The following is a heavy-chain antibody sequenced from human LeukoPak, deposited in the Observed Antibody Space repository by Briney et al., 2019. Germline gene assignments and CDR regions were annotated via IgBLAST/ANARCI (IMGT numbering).Heavy chain of an antibody. D-gene: IGHD6-6*01. CDR1: GGSFRGYY. J-gene: IGHJ6*02. CDR3: ARGWVKRVAARPFYYYGMDV. Sequence: PSETLSLTCAVYGGSFRGYYWSWIRQPPGKGLEWIGEINHSGSTNYNPSLKSRVTISVDTSKNQFSLKLSSVTAADTAVYYCARGWVKRVAARPFYYYGMDVWGQGTTVTVSS. V-gene: IGHV4-34*01. CDR2: INHSGST.